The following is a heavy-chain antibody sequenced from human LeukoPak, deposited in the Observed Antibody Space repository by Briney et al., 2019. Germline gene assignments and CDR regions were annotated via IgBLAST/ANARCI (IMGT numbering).Heavy chain of an antibody. CDR3: ARAWGSAPGDY. V-gene: IGHV3-74*01. Sequence: PGGSLRLSCAASGFTFSSYWMHWVRQAPGKGLVWVSRISTDGSSTSYADSVKGRVTISRDNAKNSLYLQMNSLRADDTAVYYCARAWGSAPGDYWGQGTLVTVSS. CDR2: ISTDGSST. D-gene: IGHD3-16*01. J-gene: IGHJ4*02. CDR1: GFTFSSYW.